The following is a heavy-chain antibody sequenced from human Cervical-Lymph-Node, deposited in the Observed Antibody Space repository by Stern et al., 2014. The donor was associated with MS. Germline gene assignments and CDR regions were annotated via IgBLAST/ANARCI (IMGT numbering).Heavy chain of an antibody. J-gene: IGHJ1*01. V-gene: IGHV4-39*01. CDR3: ARHYNSFFFQH. CDR1: GGSISSSSYY. Sequence: QLQLQESGPGLVKPSETLSLTCTVSGGSISSSSYYWGWIRQPPGKGLEWIGSIYYSGSTYYNPSLKSRVTISVDTSKKQLSLKLSSGTAADTAVYYCARHYNSFFFQHWGQGTLVTVSS. CDR2: IYYSGST. D-gene: IGHD5-24*01.